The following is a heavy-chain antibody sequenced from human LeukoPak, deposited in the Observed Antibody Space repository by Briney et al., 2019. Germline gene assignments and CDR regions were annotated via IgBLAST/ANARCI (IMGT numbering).Heavy chain of an antibody. Sequence: SVKVSCKASGGTFRSYTISWVRQAPGQGLEWMGRIIPILGIANYAQKFQGRVTITADKSTSTAYMELSSLRSEDTAVYYCASYCSSTSCHDAFDIWGQGTMVTVSS. J-gene: IGHJ3*02. CDR3: ASYCSSTSCHDAFDI. V-gene: IGHV1-69*02. CDR1: GGTFRSYT. D-gene: IGHD2-2*01. CDR2: IIPILGIA.